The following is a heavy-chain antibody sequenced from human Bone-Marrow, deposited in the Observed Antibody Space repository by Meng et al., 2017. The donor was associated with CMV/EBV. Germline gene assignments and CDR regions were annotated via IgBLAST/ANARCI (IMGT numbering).Heavy chain of an antibody. D-gene: IGHD2-2*01. CDR3: AKDSVLGYCSSTSCYSRGMDV. J-gene: IGHJ6*02. CDR1: GFTFDDYA. Sequence: GGSLRLSCAASGFTFDDYAMHWVRQAPGKGLEWVSGISWNSGSIGYADSVKGRFTISRDNAKNSLYLQMNSLRAEDTALYYCAKDSVLGYCSSTSCYSRGMDVWGQGTTVTVSS. V-gene: IGHV3-9*01. CDR2: ISWNSGSI.